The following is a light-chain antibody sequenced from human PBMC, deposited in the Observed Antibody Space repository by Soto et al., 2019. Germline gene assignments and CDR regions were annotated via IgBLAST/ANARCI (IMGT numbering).Light chain of an antibody. Sequence: EIQMSHAPSSLSASGLYRVTITGLASQTTNNYLNWYQLKPGKDPKLLIYAASTLQTRVPSRFTGSGSGTDFTLTIISLQPEDYATYFCHQSYSMPYAFGPATTVDNK. CDR2: AAS. V-gene: IGKV1-39*01. CDR1: QTTNNY. CDR3: HQSYSMPYA. J-gene: IGKJ2*01.